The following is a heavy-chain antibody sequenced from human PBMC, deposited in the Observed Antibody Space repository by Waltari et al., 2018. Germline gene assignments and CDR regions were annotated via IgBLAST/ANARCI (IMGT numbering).Heavy chain of an antibody. D-gene: IGHD6-13*01. CDR1: GFPFSSYA. J-gene: IGHJ4*02. CDR2: ISSTSSTI. V-gene: IGHV3-48*01. CDR3: ARDRSSSSWYEVDY. Sequence: EVQLVESGGGLVQPGGSLRLSCAASGFPFSSYAMSWVRQAPGKGLEWVSYISSTSSTIYDADSVKGRFTISRDNAKNSLYLQMNNLRAEDTAVYYCARDRSSSSWYEVDYWGQGTLVTVSS.